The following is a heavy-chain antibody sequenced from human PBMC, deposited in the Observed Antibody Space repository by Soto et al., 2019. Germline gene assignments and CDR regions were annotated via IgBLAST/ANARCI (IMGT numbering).Heavy chain of an antibody. V-gene: IGHV1-2*04. J-gene: IGHJ4*02. CDR2: INPNSGGT. D-gene: IGHD4-17*01. Sequence: ASVKVSCKASGYTFTGYYMHWVRQAPGQGLEWMGWINPNSGGTNYAQKFQGWVTMTRDTSISTAYMELSRLRSDDTAVYYCARAKDYGGNSFPITRAPFDYWGQGTLVTVSS. CDR3: ARAKDYGGNSFPITRAPFDY. CDR1: GYTFTGYY.